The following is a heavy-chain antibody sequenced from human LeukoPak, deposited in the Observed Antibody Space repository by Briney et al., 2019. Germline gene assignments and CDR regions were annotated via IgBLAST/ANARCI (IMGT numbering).Heavy chain of an antibody. D-gene: IGHD6-13*01. CDR3: ARLYSSSWLNFDYYYYGMDV. Sequence: GGSLRLSCAASGFTFSSYAMSWVRQAPGKGLEWVSAISGSGGSTYYADSVKGRFTISRDNSKNTLYLQMNSLRAEDTAVYYCARLYSSSWLNFDYYYYGMDVWGQGTTVTVPS. CDR1: GFTFSSYA. V-gene: IGHV3-23*01. CDR2: ISGSGGST. J-gene: IGHJ6*02.